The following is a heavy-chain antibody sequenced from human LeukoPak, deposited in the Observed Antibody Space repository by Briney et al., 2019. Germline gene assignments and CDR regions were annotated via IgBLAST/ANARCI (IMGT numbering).Heavy chain of an antibody. V-gene: IGHV4-59*01. CDR1: GGSISSYY. J-gene: IGHJ4*02. CDR3: ARVGGAGHFDY. Sequence: SETLSLTYTVSGGSISSYYCSWIRQPPGKRLEWIGYISYSGSTNYNPSLKSRVTISVDTSKNQFSLRLSSVTAADTAVYYCARVGGAGHFDYWGQGTLVTVSS. D-gene: IGHD3-10*01. CDR2: ISYSGST.